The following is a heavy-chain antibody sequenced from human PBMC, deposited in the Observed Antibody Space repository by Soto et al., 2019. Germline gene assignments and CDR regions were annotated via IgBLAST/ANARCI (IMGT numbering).Heavy chain of an antibody. V-gene: IGHV1-69*06. CDR3: ATVRDPHIDHYALDV. CDR2: LIPIYDEP. Sequence: QVQLVQSGAEVKNPGSSVKVSCKTSGCTFNVYGIHWVRQAPGQGLEWMGGLIPIYDEPYYAQKFQGRVTITADKSTTTVHLELSSLRSEDTAVYFCATVRDPHIDHYALDVWGQGTTVPVS. J-gene: IGHJ6*02. CDR1: GCTFNVYG. D-gene: IGHD3-16*01.